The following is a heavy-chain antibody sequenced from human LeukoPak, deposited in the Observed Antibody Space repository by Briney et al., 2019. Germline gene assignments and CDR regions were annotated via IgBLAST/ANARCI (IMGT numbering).Heavy chain of an antibody. Sequence: EASVKVSCKASGYIFTNYGFGWVRQAPGQGLEWLGWISNYNANTNYAQKFLGRVTMTEDTSTDTAYMELSSLRSEDTAVYYCATNKYSSSSAPDYWGQGTLVTVSS. CDR1: GYIFTNYG. V-gene: IGHV1-18*01. CDR2: ISNYNANT. CDR3: ATNKYSSSSAPDY. J-gene: IGHJ4*02. D-gene: IGHD6-6*01.